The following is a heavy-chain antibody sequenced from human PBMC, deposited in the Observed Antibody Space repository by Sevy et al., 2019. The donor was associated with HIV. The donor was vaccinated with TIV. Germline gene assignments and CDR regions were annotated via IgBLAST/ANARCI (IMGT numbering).Heavy chain of an antibody. Sequence: QLGGSLRLSCAASGFTFDDYAMHWVRQAPGKGLEWVSLISWDGGSTYYADSVKGRFTISRDNSKNSLYLQMNSLRAEDTALYYCARSPQYSSSWYVDYWGQGTLVTVSS. CDR3: ARSPQYSSSWYVDY. CDR1: GFTFDDYA. D-gene: IGHD6-13*01. CDR2: ISWDGGST. J-gene: IGHJ4*02. V-gene: IGHV3-43D*03.